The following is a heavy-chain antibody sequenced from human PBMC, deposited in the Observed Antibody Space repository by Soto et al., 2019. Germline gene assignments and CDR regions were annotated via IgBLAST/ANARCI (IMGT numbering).Heavy chain of an antibody. CDR2: INAGNGNT. V-gene: IGHV1-3*01. D-gene: IGHD1-1*01. Sequence: ASAKVSCKASGYTFTSYAMYWVRQAPGQRLEWMGWINAGNGNTKYSQKFQGRVTITRDTSANTAYMELSSLRYEDTAVYYCARALGTANDYWGQGTLVTVSS. CDR1: GYTFTSYA. CDR3: ARALGTANDY. J-gene: IGHJ4*02.